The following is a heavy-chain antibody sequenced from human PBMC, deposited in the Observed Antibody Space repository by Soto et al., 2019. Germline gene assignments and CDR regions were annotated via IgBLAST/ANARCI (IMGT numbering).Heavy chain of an antibody. J-gene: IGHJ4*02. V-gene: IGHV3-9*01. Sequence: EVQLVESGGGLVQPGRSLRLSCAASGFTFDDYAMHWVRQAPGKGLEWVAGISWNSGSIGYADSVKGRFTISRDNAKNSMYLQMNGLRAEDTALYYCAKDVWQWRVRGLVSFDCWGQGTLVTVSS. D-gene: IGHD6-19*01. CDR3: AKDVWQWRVRGLVSFDC. CDR2: ISWNSGSI. CDR1: GFTFDDYA.